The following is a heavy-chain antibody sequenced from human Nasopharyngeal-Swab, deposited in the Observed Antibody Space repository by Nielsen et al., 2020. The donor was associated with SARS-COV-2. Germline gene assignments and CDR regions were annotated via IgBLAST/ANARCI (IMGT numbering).Heavy chain of an antibody. CDR2: INHSGST. V-gene: IGHV4-34*01. Sequence: SETLSLTSAVYGGSFSGYYWSWIRQPPGKGLEWIGEINHSGSTNYNPSLKSRVTISVDTSKNQFSLKLSSVTAADTAVYYCARGPVGYCSSTSCYEGRGYYGMDVWGQGTTVTVSS. CDR3: ARGPVGYCSSTSCYEGRGYYGMDV. CDR1: GGSFSGYY. J-gene: IGHJ6*02. D-gene: IGHD2-2*01.